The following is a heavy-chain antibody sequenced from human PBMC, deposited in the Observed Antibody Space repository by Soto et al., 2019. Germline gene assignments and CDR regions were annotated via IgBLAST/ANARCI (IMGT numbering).Heavy chain of an antibody. Sequence: QVQLVQSGAEVKKPGSSVKVSCKASGGSLSNYGISWVRQAPGQGLEWMGGIIPVFGTANYAQKFQGRVTINGEESTSIVYMDVTRLKSEDTAVYYCERGDATKIVVTTYYAMDVWGQGTTVTVSS. D-gene: IGHD3-9*01. J-gene: IGHJ6*01. CDR2: IIPVFGTA. CDR1: GGSLSNYG. V-gene: IGHV1-69*12. CDR3: ERGDATKIVVTTYYAMDV.